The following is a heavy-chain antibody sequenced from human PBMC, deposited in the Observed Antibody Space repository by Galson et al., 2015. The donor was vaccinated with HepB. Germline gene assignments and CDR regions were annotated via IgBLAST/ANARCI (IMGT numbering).Heavy chain of an antibody. J-gene: IGHJ4*02. D-gene: IGHD3-22*01. CDR2: IYPGDSDT. Sequence: QSGAEVKKPGESLKISCTGSGYSFTSYWIGWVRQMPGKGLEWMGIIYPGDSDTRYSPSFQGQVTISADKSISTAYLQWSSLKASDTAMYYCARLRGVDYYDSSGLPDYWGQGTLVTVSS. V-gene: IGHV5-51*01. CDR1: GYSFTSYW. CDR3: ARLRGVDYYDSSGLPDY.